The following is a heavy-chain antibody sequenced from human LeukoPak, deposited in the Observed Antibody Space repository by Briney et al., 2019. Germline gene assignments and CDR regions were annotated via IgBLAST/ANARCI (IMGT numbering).Heavy chain of an antibody. CDR1: GFIFNNYG. CDR2: ISNDGGGT. J-gene: IGHJ5*02. D-gene: IGHD3-22*01. CDR3: AKGSSGYFLDL. V-gene: IGHV3-23*01. Sequence: GGSLRLSCAASGFIFNNYGLIWVRQAPGKGLGWVSAISNDGGGTTYADFVKGRFTISRDNSENTLFLQMNSLRAEDTALYYCAKGSSGYFLDLWGQGTLVTVSS.